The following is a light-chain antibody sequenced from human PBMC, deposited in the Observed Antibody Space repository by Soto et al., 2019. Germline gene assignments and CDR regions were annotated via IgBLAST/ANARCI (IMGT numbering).Light chain of an antibody. Sequence: DLQMTQSPSSVSASVGDRVTITCRASQGISSWLAWYQQKPGKAARLLIYAASSLHSGVPSRFSGSGSGTHFTLTVRSLQPEDFATYYCQQASSFLLTFGGGTKVEVK. CDR3: QQASSFLLT. CDR1: QGISSW. V-gene: IGKV1-12*01. CDR2: AAS. J-gene: IGKJ4*01.